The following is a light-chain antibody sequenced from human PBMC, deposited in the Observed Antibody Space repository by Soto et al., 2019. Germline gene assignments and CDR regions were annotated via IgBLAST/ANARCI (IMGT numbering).Light chain of an antibody. CDR2: DAS. CDR1: QSVSSY. CDR3: QQYGSSGT. J-gene: IGKJ1*01. V-gene: IGKV3-20*01. Sequence: ELVWRHSPDTLSLSPWQRATLSFRASQSVSSYLAWYQQKPGQAPRLLIYDASNRATGIPDRFSGSGSGTDFTLTISRLEPEDFAVYYCQQYGSSGTFGQGTKVDIK.